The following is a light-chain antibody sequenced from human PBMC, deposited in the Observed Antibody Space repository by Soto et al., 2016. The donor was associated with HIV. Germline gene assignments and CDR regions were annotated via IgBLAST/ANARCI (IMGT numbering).Light chain of an antibody. J-gene: IGKJ4*01. CDR1: QSISIW. CDR3: QKYNGVIT. V-gene: IGKV1-5*03. CDR2: KAS. Sequence: DIQMTQSPSTLSASVGDRVTITCRASQSISIWLAWYQQKPGKAPNLLIYKASSLEGGVPSRFSGSGSGTEFTLTITSLQPEDIATYYCQKYNGVITFGGGTKVEI.